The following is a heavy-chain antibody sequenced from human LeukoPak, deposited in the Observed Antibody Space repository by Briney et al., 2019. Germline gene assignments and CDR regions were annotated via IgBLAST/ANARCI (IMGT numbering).Heavy chain of an antibody. J-gene: IGHJ5*02. V-gene: IGHV4-59*01. Sequence: SETLSLTCTVSGGSISSYYWSWVRQPPGKGLEWVGYIYYSGSTNYHPSLKSRVTISLHTSKNQFSLRLSSVTAPDTAVYYCARDGAVGWFDLWGQGTLVTVSS. D-gene: IGHD2-15*01. CDR3: ARDGAVGWFDL. CDR1: GGSISSYY. CDR2: IYYSGST.